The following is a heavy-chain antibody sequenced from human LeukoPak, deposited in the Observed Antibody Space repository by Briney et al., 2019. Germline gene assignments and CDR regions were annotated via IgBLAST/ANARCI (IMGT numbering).Heavy chain of an antibody. Sequence: SETLSLTCAVYGGSFSGYYWSWIRHPPGKGLEWIGEINHSGSTNYNPSLKSRVTISVDTSKNQFSPKLSSVTAADTAVYYCARGNIMITFGGVIVIPYNWFDPWGQGTLVTVSS. CDR1: GGSFSGYY. CDR3: ARGNIMITFGGVIVIPYNWFDP. CDR2: INHSGST. D-gene: IGHD3-16*02. V-gene: IGHV4-34*01. J-gene: IGHJ5*02.